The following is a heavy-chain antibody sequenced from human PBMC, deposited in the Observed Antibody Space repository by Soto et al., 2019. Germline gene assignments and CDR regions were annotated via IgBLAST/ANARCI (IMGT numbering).Heavy chain of an antibody. V-gene: IGHV6-1*01. CDR3: ARLFSYDSSGYSAPAFDI. CDR2: TYYRSKWYN. CDR1: GGSVSRYSCA. D-gene: IGHD3-22*01. J-gene: IGHJ3*02. Sequence: SQTLSLTCASSGGSVSRYSCAWNWFKQSPSRGLEWLGRTYYRSKWYNDYAVSVKSRITINPDTSKNQFSLQLNSVTPEDTAVYYCARLFSYDSSGYSAPAFDIWRKGTMVTVS.